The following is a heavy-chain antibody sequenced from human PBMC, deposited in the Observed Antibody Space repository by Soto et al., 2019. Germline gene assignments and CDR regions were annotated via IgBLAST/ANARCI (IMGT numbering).Heavy chain of an antibody. D-gene: IGHD5-18*01. CDR3: ARDSIRAYSYDDDC. Sequence: EVQLVESGGGLVKPGGSLKLSCAASGFTFSDYSFTWVRQAPGKGLEWVSFISSTGSYIHYADSVRGRFTISRDNAKNSLYLQMNTLRAEDTAVYYCARDSIRAYSYDDDCWGQGTLVTVSS. CDR2: ISSTGSYI. J-gene: IGHJ4*02. V-gene: IGHV3-21*01. CDR1: GFTFSDYS.